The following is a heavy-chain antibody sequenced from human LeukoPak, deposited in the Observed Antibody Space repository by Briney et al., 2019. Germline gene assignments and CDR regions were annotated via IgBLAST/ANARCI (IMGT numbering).Heavy chain of an antibody. V-gene: IGHV4-59*08. CDR3: ARELRVVGASDY. Sequence: SETLSLTCTVSGGSISTYFWSWIRQPPGKGLEWIGYIYYSGSTNYNPSLKSRVTISLDTSKNQFSLKLSSVTAADTAVYYCARELRVVGASDYWGQGTLVTVSS. D-gene: IGHD1-26*01. CDR1: GGSISTYF. CDR2: IYYSGST. J-gene: IGHJ4*02.